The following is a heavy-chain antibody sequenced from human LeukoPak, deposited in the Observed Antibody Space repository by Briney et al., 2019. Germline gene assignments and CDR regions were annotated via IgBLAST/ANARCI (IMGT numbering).Heavy chain of an antibody. CDR3: ARDQITMVRGGIITHYYGMDV. CDR2: ISSSSSYI. J-gene: IGHJ6*02. Sequence: PGGSLRLSCAASGFTFGSYSMNWVRQAPGKGLEWVSSISSSSSYIYYADSVKGRFTISRDNAKNSLYLQMNSLRAEDTAVYYCARDQITMVRGGIITHYYGMDVWGQGTTVTVSS. V-gene: IGHV3-21*01. CDR1: GFTFGSYS. D-gene: IGHD3-10*01.